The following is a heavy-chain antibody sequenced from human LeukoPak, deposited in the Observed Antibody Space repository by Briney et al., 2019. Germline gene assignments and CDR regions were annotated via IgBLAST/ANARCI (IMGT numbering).Heavy chain of an antibody. CDR1: GSTFSSYE. J-gene: IGHJ4*02. CDR3: ARGMTTYFDY. V-gene: IGHV3-48*03. D-gene: IGHD4-11*01. Sequence: GGSLRLSCAASGSTFSSYEMNWVRQAPGKGLEWVSYISSSGSTIYYADSVKGRFTISRDNAKNSLYLQMNSLRAEDTAVYYCARGMTTYFDYWGQGTLVTVSS. CDR2: ISSSGSTI.